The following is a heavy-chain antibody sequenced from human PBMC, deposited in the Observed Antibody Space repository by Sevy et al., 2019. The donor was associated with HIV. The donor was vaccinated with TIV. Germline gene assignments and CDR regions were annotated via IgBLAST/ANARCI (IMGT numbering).Heavy chain of an antibody. CDR1: GVTFSTRW. J-gene: IGHJ3*01. Sequence: GGSLRLSCAASGVTFSTRWMHWVRQAPGKGPVWVSRINGDGRTKSYADSAKGRFTISRYNAKNTQYLQMNRRRDEETAVYYCASWSWGNWNAFDFWGQGTMVTVSS. CDR2: INGDGRTK. CDR3: ASWSWGNWNAFDF. D-gene: IGHD1-20*01. V-gene: IGHV3-74*01.